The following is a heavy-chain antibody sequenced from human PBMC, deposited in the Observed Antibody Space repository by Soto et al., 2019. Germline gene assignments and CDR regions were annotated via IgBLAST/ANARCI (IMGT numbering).Heavy chain of an antibody. CDR3: AGVERGSSWPDY. J-gene: IGHJ4*02. D-gene: IGHD6-13*01. V-gene: IGHV3-21*01. CDR1: GFTFSSYS. CDR2: ISSSSSYI. Sequence: EVQLVESGGGLVKPGGSLRLSCAASGFTFSSYSMNWVRQAPGKGLEWVSSISSSSSYIYYADSVKGRFTISRDNAKNSLYLQMNSLGAEDTAVYYCAGVERGSSWPDYWGQGTLVTVSS.